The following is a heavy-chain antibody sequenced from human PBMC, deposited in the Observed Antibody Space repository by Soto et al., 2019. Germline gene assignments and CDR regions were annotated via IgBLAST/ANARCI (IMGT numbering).Heavy chain of an antibody. CDR3: ARDTPMTTVTTLPSYYYYYMDV. CDR2: IYYSGST. Sequence: SATLSLTCTVSGGSISSGDYYWSWIRKPPGKGLERIGDIYYSGSTNYNPSLKSQVTISVETSKNHFSLKLSSVTAADTAVYYFARDTPMTTVTTLPSYYYYYMDVWGKGTTVT. CDR1: GGSISSGDYY. J-gene: IGHJ6*03. V-gene: IGHV4-61*08. D-gene: IGHD4-4*01.